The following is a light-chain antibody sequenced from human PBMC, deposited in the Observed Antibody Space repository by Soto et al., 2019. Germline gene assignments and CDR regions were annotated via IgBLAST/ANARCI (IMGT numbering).Light chain of an antibody. CDR3: TSYKTRSTLV. J-gene: IGLJ2*01. CDR2: DVT. CDR1: SSDVGAYDF. V-gene: IGLV2-14*01. Sequence: QSVLTQPASVSGSPGQSITISCTGTSSDVGAYDFVSWYQHYPGKAPKLVTFDVTHRPPGISDRFSGSKSANTASLTISGLQAEDEAFYYHTSYKTRSTLVFGGGTKLTVL.